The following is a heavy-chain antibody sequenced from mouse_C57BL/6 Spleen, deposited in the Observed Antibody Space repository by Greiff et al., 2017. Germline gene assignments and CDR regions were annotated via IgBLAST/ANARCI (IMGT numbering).Heavy chain of an antibody. CDR3: ARRVCRWYCYV. Sequence: QVQLQQPGAELVKPGASVKLSCKASGYTFTSYWMPWVKQRPGQGLEWIGDIDPGNGCTNYNEKFKSKATLTVDTSSSTAYMQLSSLTSEDSAVYYCARRVCRWYCYVGGRGTAVTVSA. CDR2: IDPGNGCT. CDR1: GYTFTSYW. J-gene: IGHJ1*03. D-gene: IGHD2-10*02. V-gene: IGHV1-55*01.